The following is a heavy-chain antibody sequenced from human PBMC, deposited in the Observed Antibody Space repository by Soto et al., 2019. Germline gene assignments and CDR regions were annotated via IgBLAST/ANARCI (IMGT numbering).Heavy chain of an antibody. CDR3: AGDKSSWPYFDY. Sequence: SQTLSLTCAISGDSVSSNSAAWSWVRQSPSRGLEWLGRTYYRSMWFYDYAGSVKGRITINPDTSKNQFSLQLNSVTPDDTAVYVCAGDKSSWPYFDYWGQRNLDTVSS. CDR1: GDSVSSNSAA. CDR2: TYYRSMWFY. V-gene: IGHV6-1*01. D-gene: IGHD6-13*01. J-gene: IGHJ4*02.